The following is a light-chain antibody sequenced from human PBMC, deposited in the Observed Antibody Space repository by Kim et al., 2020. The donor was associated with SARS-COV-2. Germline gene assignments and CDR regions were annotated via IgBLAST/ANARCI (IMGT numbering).Light chain of an antibody. CDR1: QDISNY. Sequence: SASVGDRVTITCQASQDISNYLNWYQQKPVKAPKLLIYDASNLETGVPSRFSGSGSGTDFTFTISSLQPEDIATYYCQQYDNLLTFGGGTKVDIK. CDR3: QQYDNLLT. J-gene: IGKJ4*01. CDR2: DAS. V-gene: IGKV1-33*01.